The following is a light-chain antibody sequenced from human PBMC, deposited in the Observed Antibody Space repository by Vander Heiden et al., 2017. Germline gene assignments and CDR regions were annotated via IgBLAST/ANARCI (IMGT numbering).Light chain of an antibody. CDR3: LQGYSNPSS. Sequence: DLQMTQSPSSLSAFVGDTGTIPFRASQSIDKFLHWYQYQPVKAPTLLLSSASNLHGGVPSRYSRRGSGTDFTLTIASLPPEDFATYFCLQGYSNPSSFGHGTKVDAK. CDR1: QSIDKF. CDR2: SAS. V-gene: IGKV1-39*01. J-gene: IGKJ3*01.